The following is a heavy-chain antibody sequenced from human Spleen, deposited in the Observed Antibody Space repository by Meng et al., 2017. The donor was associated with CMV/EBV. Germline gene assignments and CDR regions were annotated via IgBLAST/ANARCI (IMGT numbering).Heavy chain of an antibody. CDR3: ARDRGNWFDP. CDR2: IHLLYDAT. Sequence: SCEASGGTLSSYSISWVRQAPGQSPQWMGGIHLLYDATDYAQRFQGRVSFTTDESRNTAFMELSSLTSEDTAIYYCARDRGNWFDPWGQGTLVTVSS. J-gene: IGHJ5*02. V-gene: IGHV1-69*05. CDR1: GGTLSSYS.